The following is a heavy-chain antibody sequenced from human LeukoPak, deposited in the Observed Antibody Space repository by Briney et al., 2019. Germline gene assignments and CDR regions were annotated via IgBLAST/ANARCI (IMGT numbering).Heavy chain of an antibody. V-gene: IGHV3-33*01. D-gene: IGHD6-13*01. CDR3: ARDRYSSMWSVFEY. Sequence: GGSLRLSCAASGFTSSSFGMHWVRQSPGKGLEWVAVIWYDGSTKVYADSVRGRFTISRDNSRNTLYLQVNSLRAEDTAVYYCARDRYSSMWSVFEYWGQGALVTVSS. CDR1: GFTSSSFG. CDR2: IWYDGSTK. J-gene: IGHJ4*02.